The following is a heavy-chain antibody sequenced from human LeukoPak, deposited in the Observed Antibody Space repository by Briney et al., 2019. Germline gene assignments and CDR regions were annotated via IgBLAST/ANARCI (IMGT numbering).Heavy chain of an antibody. D-gene: IGHD2-8*01. J-gene: IGHJ4*02. CDR2: ISHSGYS. V-gene: IGHV4-59*02. CDR1: GGAVNIYY. Sequence: SETLSLTCTVSGGAVNIYYWSWIRQTPGKGVEWIGYISHSGYSDYAPSLKSRVTMSLDTSKNQFSLKLSSVTAADTALYYCARGFCTHEICQVFTNWGQGTLVTVSS. CDR3: ARGFCTHEICQVFTN.